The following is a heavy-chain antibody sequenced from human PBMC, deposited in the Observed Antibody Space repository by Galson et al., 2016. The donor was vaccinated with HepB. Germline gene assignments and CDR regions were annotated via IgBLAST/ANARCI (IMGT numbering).Heavy chain of an antibody. D-gene: IGHD6-19*01. CDR2: ISHNGNYK. Sequence: SLRLSCAGSGFTFSSFGLHWVRQAPGKGLDWVAVISHNGNYKYYADYVKGRFTISRDNSKTTVYLQMNSLRAEDTAVYYCAKDPSRLLEAGRLDSWDQGTLVTVSS. CDR1: GFTFSSFG. V-gene: IGHV3-30*18. CDR3: AKDPSRLLEAGRLDS. J-gene: IGHJ4*02.